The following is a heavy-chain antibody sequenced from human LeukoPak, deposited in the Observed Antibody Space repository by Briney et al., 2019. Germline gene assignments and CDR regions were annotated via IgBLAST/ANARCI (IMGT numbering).Heavy chain of an antibody. CDR2: ISWNSGSI. V-gene: IGHV3-9*01. D-gene: IGHD5-12*01. Sequence: PGGSLRLSCAASGFTFDDYAMHWVRQAPGKGLEWVSGISWNSGSIGYADSVKGRFTISRDNAKNSLYLQMNSLRAEDTAVYYCARDPEEGKRATIGKEWGQGTLVTVSS. J-gene: IGHJ4*02. CDR3: ARDPEEGKRATIGKE. CDR1: GFTFDDYA.